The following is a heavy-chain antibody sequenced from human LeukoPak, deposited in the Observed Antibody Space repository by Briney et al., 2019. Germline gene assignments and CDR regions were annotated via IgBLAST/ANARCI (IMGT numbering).Heavy chain of an antibody. Sequence: GASVKVSCKASGYTFTSYDINWVRQATGQGLEWMGWMNPNSGNTGYAQKFQGRVTMTRNTSISTAYMELSSLRSEDTAVYYCARVFFLRYFDWFSGGDGMDVWGQGTTVTVSS. D-gene: IGHD3-9*01. CDR3: ARVFFLRYFDWFSGGDGMDV. V-gene: IGHV1-8*01. CDR2: MNPNSGNT. CDR1: GYTFTSYD. J-gene: IGHJ6*02.